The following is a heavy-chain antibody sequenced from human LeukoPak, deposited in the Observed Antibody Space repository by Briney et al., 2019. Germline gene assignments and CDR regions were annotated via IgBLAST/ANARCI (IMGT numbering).Heavy chain of an antibody. D-gene: IGHD2-15*01. Sequence: GGSLRLSCAASGFTFSSYWMHWVRQAPGKGLVWVSRINSDASITNYADSVKGRFTISRDNAKNTLYLQMNSLRAEDTAVYYCARYCSGGSCYSAYTFDIWGQGTMVTVSS. V-gene: IGHV3-74*01. CDR2: INSDASIT. CDR3: ARYCSGGSCYSAYTFDI. CDR1: GFTFSSYW. J-gene: IGHJ3*02.